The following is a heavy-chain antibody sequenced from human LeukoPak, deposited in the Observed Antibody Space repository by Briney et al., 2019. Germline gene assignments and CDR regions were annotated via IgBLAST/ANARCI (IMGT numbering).Heavy chain of an antibody. V-gene: IGHV1-2*02. J-gene: IGHJ4*02. D-gene: IGHD2-2*01. CDR1: GYTFTGYY. CDR2: INPNSGGT. Sequence: ASVKVSCKASGYTFTGYYMHWVRQAPGQGLEWMGWINPNSGGTNYTQKFQGRVTMTRDTSISTAYMELSRLRSDDTAVYYCAREGDIVVVPGYWGQGTLVTVSS. CDR3: AREGDIVVVPGY.